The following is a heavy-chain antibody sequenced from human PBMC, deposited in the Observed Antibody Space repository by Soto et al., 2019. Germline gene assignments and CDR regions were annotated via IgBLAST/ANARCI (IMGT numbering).Heavy chain of an antibody. J-gene: IGHJ4*02. CDR2: IYYSGRT. V-gene: IGHV4-59*01. D-gene: IGHD4-17*01. Sequence: PSETLSLTCTVSGGSIRDYFWTWIRQPPGKGLEWIGYIYYSGRTNYNPSLKSRVSISVDTSKNHFSLQLRSVTAADTAMYYCARVGGHDFGESGGFDYWGQGILVPVYS. CDR3: ARVGGHDFGESGGFDY. CDR1: GGSIRDYF.